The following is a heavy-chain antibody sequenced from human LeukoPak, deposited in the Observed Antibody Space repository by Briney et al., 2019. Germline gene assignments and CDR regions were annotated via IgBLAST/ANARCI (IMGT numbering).Heavy chain of an antibody. CDR3: ARDGQFGHSYGFFDY. CDR1: GGSINNYF. CDR2: IYYSGST. J-gene: IGHJ4*02. Sequence: SETLSLTCTVSGGSINNYFWSWIRQPPGKGLEWIGYIYYSGSTNYNPPLKNRVTISVDTSKNQFSLRLSSVNAADTAVYYCARDGQFGHSYGFFDYWGQGTLVTVSS. D-gene: IGHD5-18*01. V-gene: IGHV4-59*01.